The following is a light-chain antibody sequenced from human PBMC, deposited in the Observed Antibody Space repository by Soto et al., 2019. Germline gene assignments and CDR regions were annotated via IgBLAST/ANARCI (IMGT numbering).Light chain of an antibody. CDR2: GAS. CDR3: QQYNTWPLT. Sequence: EIVMTQSPATLSVSPGERATLSCRASQSVSSNLAWYQQKPGQDPRLLIYGASTMATGISARFSGSGSGTEFTLTISSLQSEDFAVYYCQQYNTWPLTFGGGTKVEIK. V-gene: IGKV3-15*01. J-gene: IGKJ4*01. CDR1: QSVSSN.